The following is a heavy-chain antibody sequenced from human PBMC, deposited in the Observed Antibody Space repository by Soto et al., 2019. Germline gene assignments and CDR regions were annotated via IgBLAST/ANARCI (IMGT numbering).Heavy chain of an antibody. J-gene: IGHJ4*02. CDR2: IWYDGGNK. CDR1: GFTFSSYG. Sequence: QVQLVESGGGVVQPGRSLRLSCAASGFTFSSYGMHWVRQAPGKGLEWGAVIWYDGGNKYYADSVKGRFTISRDNSKNTLYLQMNSLRAEDTAVYYCARDSGPGDSGRYVMPIDYWGQGTLVTVSS. V-gene: IGHV3-33*01. CDR3: ARDSGPGDSGRYVMPIDY. D-gene: IGHD3-16*01.